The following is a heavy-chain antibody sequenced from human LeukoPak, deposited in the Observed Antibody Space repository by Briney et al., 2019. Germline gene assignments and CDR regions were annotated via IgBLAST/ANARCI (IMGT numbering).Heavy chain of an antibody. J-gene: IGHJ3*02. CDR2: INAGNGNT. CDR3: ARRYCSSTSCHGAFDI. V-gene: IGHV1-3*01. Sequence: ASVKVSCKASGYTFTSYAMHWVRQAPGQRLEWMGWINAGNGNTKYSQKFQGRVTITRDTSASTAYMELSSLRFEDTAVYYCARRYCSSTSCHGAFDIWGQGTMVTVSS. D-gene: IGHD2-2*01. CDR1: GYTFTSYA.